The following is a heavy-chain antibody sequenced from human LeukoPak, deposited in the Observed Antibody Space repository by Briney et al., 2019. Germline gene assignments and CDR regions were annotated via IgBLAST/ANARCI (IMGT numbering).Heavy chain of an antibody. CDR2: INSDGSWT. Sequence: GVSLRLSCAASGNYWMHWVRQVPGKGLVWVSHINSDGSWTSYADSVKGRFTISKDNAKNTVYLQMNSLRAEDTAVYYCVSFYETYWGRGTLVTVSS. CDR3: VSFYETY. D-gene: IGHD2/OR15-2a*01. V-gene: IGHV3-74*01. CDR1: GNYW. J-gene: IGHJ4*02.